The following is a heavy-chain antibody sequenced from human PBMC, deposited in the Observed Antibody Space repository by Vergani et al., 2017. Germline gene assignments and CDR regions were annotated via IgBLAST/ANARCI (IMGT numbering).Heavy chain of an antibody. Sequence: QVQLQESGPGLVKPSETLSLTCTVSGGSLSSYYWSWIRQPPGKGLEWIGYIYYSGSTNYNPSLKSRVTISVDTSKNQFSLKLSSVTAADTAVYYCARGTYYDFWSGYYGSYYYYYMDVWGKGTTVTVSS. CDR1: GGSLSSYY. CDR3: ARGTYYDFWSGYYGSYYYYYMDV. V-gene: IGHV4-59*01. J-gene: IGHJ6*03. CDR2: IYYSGST. D-gene: IGHD3-3*01.